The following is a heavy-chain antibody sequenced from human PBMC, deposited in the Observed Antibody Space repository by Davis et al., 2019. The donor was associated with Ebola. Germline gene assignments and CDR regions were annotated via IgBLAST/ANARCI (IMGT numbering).Heavy chain of an antibody. J-gene: IGHJ6*02. CDR3: ARDQQLRDYYYYGMDV. CDR1: GYTFTGYY. D-gene: IGHD2-2*01. V-gene: IGHV1-2*04. Sequence: ASVKVSCKASGYTFTGYYMHWVRQAPGQGLEWMGWINPNSGGTNYAQKFQGWVTMTRDTSISTAYMELSRLRSDDTAVYYCARDQQLRDYYYYGMDVWGQGTTVTVPS. CDR2: INPNSGGT.